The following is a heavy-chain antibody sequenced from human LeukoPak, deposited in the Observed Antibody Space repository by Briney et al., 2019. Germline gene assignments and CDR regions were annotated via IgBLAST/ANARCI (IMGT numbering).Heavy chain of an antibody. CDR1: GFTFGSYG. V-gene: IGHV3-30*02. J-gene: IGHJ4*02. CDR2: VRYDGNNP. CDR3: ARGYYDISVDPPTIDY. Sequence: PGGSLRLSCAASGFTFGSYGMHWVRQAPGKGLDWVAFVRYDGNNPYYSASVKGRFTISRDNAKNSLYLQMNSLRAEDTAVYYCARGYYDISVDPPTIDYWGQGTLVTVSS. D-gene: IGHD3-9*01.